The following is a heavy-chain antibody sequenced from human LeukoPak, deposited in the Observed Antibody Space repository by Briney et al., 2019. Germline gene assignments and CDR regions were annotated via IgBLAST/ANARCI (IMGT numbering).Heavy chain of an antibody. CDR1: GFTFSTYS. D-gene: IGHD5-12*01. Sequence: GGSLRLSCAVSGFTFSTYSMNWVRQAPGKGLEWVSSISSSSSYIYYADSVKGRFTISRDNAKNSLYLQMNSLRAEDTAVYYCARGSTEQATAFDIWGQGTTVTVSS. J-gene: IGHJ3*02. CDR2: ISSSSSYI. V-gene: IGHV3-21*01. CDR3: ARGSTEQATAFDI.